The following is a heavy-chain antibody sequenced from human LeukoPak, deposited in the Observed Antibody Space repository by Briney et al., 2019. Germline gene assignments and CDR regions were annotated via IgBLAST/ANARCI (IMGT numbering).Heavy chain of an antibody. CDR1: GFTFSSYA. CDR2: ISYDGSNK. CDR3: ARGTYDSSGYYDY. V-gene: IGHV3-30*04. Sequence: GGSLRLSRAASGFTFSSYAMHWVRQAPGKGLEWVAVISYDGSNKYYADSVKGRFTISRDNSKNTLYLQMNSLRAEDTAVYYCARGTYDSSGYYDYWGQGTLVTVSS. D-gene: IGHD3-22*01. J-gene: IGHJ4*02.